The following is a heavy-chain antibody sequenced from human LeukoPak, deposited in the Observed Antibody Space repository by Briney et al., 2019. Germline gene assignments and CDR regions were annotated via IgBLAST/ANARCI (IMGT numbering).Heavy chain of an antibody. CDR2: ISGSSSYI. Sequence: ETLSLTCAVYGGSFSGYYWSWIRQPPGKGLEWVSSISGSSSYIYYADSVKGRFTISRDNAKNSLYLQMNSLRAEDTAVYYCARGCGWYYYFDYWGQGTLVTVSS. CDR1: GGSFSGYY. D-gene: IGHD6-19*01. CDR3: ARGCGWYYYFDY. J-gene: IGHJ4*02. V-gene: IGHV3-21*01.